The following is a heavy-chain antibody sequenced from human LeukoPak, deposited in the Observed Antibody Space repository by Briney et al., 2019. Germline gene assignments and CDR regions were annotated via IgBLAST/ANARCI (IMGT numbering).Heavy chain of an antibody. D-gene: IGHD1-1*01. Sequence: ASVKVSCKVSGYILTELSIHWVRQAPGKGLEWMGRFDPENAKTMSAQTFQGRVTMTEEISTDTAYMELRSLRSDDTAIYYCVIMSHTVVPTARIYYYMDIWGTGTTVIVSS. J-gene: IGHJ6*03. CDR1: GYILTELS. CDR2: FDPENAKT. V-gene: IGHV1-24*01. CDR3: VIMSHTVVPTARIYYYMDI.